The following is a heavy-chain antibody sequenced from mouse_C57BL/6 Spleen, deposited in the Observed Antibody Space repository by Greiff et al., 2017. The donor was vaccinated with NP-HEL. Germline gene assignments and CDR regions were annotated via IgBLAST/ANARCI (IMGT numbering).Heavy chain of an antibody. J-gene: IGHJ2*01. Sequence: QVQLQQSGAELVKPGASVKLSCKASGYTFTSYWMQWVKQRPGQGLEWIGEIDPSDSYTNYNQKFKGKATLTVDTSSSTAYMQLSSLTSEDSAVYYCARRGDYGSDFDYWGQGTTLTVSS. CDR3: ARRGDYGSDFDY. D-gene: IGHD1-1*01. CDR2: IDPSDSYT. V-gene: IGHV1-50*01. CDR1: GYTFTSYW.